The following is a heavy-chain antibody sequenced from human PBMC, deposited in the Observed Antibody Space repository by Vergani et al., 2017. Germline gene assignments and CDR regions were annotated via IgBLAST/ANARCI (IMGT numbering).Heavy chain of an antibody. D-gene: IGHD6-19*01. CDR1: GYTFTSYY. J-gene: IGHJ4*02. CDR3: AREGAVAGTLDY. CDR2: INPSGGST. Sequence: QVQLVQSGAEVKKPGASVKVSCKASGYTFTSYYMHWVRQAPGQGLEWMGIINPSGGSTSYAQKFQGRVTMTRDTSTSTAYMELRSLRSDDTAVYYCAREGAVAGTLDYWGQGTLVTVSS. V-gene: IGHV1-46*01.